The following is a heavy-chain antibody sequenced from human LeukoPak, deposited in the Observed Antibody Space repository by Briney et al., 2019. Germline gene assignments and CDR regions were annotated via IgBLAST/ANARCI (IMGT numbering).Heavy chain of an antibody. CDR1: GGSISGYY. Sequence: SETLSLTCTVSGGSISGYYWSWIRQPPGKGLEWIGYIYYSGSTNYNPSLKSRVTISVDTSKNQFSLKLSSVTAADTAVYYCARVRGDILTVDYWGQGTLVTVSS. J-gene: IGHJ4*02. CDR2: IYYSGST. V-gene: IGHV4-59*01. CDR3: ARVRGDILTVDY. D-gene: IGHD3-9*01.